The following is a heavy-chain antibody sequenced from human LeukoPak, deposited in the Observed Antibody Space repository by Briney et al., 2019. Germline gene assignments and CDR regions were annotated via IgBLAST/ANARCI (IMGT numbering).Heavy chain of an antibody. Sequence: SETLSLTCGVYGGSFSAYYWSWIRQPPGKGLEWIGEVNHSGSTNYNPSLKSRVTISVDTSKNQFSLKLSSVTAADTALYYCATSTVMNEYCFAYWAQGTLVTVSS. V-gene: IGHV4-34*01. CDR1: GGSFSAYY. CDR3: ATSTVMNEYCFAY. J-gene: IGHJ4*02. CDR2: VNHSGST. D-gene: IGHD4-17*01.